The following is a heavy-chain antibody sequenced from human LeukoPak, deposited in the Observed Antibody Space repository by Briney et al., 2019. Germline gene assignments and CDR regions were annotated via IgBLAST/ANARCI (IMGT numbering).Heavy chain of an antibody. CDR1: GYTFTSYD. J-gene: IGHJ5*02. CDR2: MNPNSGNT. D-gene: IGHD6-13*01. Sequence: GSVKVSCKASGYTFTSYDINWVRQATGQGLEWMGWMNPNSGNTGYAQKFQGRVTMTMNTSISTAYMELSSLRSEDTAVYYCARVLYSSSWYGDYNWFDPWGQGNLVTVFS. V-gene: IGHV1-8*01. CDR3: ARVLYSSSWYGDYNWFDP.